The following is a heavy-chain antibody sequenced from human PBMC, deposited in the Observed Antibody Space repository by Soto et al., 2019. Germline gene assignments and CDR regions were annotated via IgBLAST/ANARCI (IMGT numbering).Heavy chain of an antibody. D-gene: IGHD5-18*01. CDR3: AVAARGYSYGFDY. J-gene: IGHJ4*02. Sequence: SSVKVSCQGSRGTLIRYPISGVRQAGGQGLEWMGGIIPIFGTANYAQKFQGRVTITADESTSTAYMELSSLRSEDTDVYYCAVAARGYSYGFDYWGQGTLVTVSS. CDR2: IIPIFGTA. CDR1: RGTLIRYP. V-gene: IGHV1-69*13.